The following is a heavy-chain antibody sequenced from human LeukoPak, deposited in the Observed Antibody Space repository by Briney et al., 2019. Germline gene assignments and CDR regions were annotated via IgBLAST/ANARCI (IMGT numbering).Heavy chain of an antibody. CDR3: ASCTSNYYYYGMDV. V-gene: IGHV3-23*01. D-gene: IGHD2-2*01. Sequence: PGGSLRLSCAASGFTFSSYAMSWVRQAPGKGLEWVSAISGSGGSTYYADSAKGRFTISRDNSKNTLYLQMNSLRAEDTAVYYCASCTSNYYYYGMDVWGQGTTVTVSS. CDR2: ISGSGGST. CDR1: GFTFSSYA. J-gene: IGHJ6*02.